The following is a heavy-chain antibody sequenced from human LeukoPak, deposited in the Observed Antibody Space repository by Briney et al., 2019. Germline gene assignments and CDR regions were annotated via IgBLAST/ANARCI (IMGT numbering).Heavy chain of an antibody. D-gene: IGHD3-3*01. CDR1: GGSINSYY. V-gene: IGHV4-59*01. J-gene: IGHJ4*02. CDR3: ARAGLDFWSGYLIDY. CDR2: IYYSGST. Sequence: SETLSLTCTVSGGSINSYYWSWFRQPPGKGLEWIGYIYYSGSTNYNPSLKSRVTISVDTSKNQFSLKLSSVTAADTAVYYCARAGLDFWSGYLIDYWGQGTLVTVSS.